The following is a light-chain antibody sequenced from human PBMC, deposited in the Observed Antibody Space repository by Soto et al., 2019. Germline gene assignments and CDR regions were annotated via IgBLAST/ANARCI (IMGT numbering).Light chain of an antibody. Sequence: EVVLTLSLATLSLSTGERATLSCRASQSVSSHLAWYQQKPGQAPRLLIYDASNRATGIPARFSGFGSGTDFTLTISRLEPEDFAVYYCQQYGSSFGGGGKVDVK. CDR3: QQYGSS. CDR1: QSVSSH. CDR2: DAS. J-gene: IGKJ4*01. V-gene: IGKV3-11*01.